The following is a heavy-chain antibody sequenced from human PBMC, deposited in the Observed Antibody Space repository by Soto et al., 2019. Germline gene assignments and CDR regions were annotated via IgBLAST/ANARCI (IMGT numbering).Heavy chain of an antibody. CDR1: GDTLTSYG. CDR3: AVGKDFDC. D-gene: IGHD1-26*01. J-gene: IGHJ4*02. CDR2: HSGQNGNT. Sequence: QVQLVQSGPEVIKPGASLNVSCTASGDTLTSYGVTWVRQAPGQGLEGMGFHSGQNGNTNYAQRFQGRVTMTADMSAATAYLQLRTLRSDDTAIYYCAVGKDFDCWGQGALVIVSS. V-gene: IGHV1-18*04.